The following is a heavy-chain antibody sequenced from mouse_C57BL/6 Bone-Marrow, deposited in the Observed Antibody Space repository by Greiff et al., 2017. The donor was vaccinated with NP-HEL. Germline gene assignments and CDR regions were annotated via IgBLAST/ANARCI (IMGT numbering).Heavy chain of an antibody. D-gene: IGHD2-5*01. CDR2: ISGGGGNT. V-gene: IGHV5-9*01. J-gene: IGHJ3*01. Sequence: EVKLMESGGGLVKPGGSLKLSCAASGFTFSSYTMSWVRQTPEKRLEWVATISGGGGNTYYPDSVKGRFTISRDNAKNTLYLQMSSLRSEDTALYYCARHPYSNYAWFAYWGQGTLVTVSA. CDR3: ARHPYSNYAWFAY. CDR1: GFTFSSYT.